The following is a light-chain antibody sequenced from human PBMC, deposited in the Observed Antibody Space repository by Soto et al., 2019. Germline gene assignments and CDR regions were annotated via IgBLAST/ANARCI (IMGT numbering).Light chain of an antibody. CDR2: DVS. CDR3: SSYTSSSTPYV. J-gene: IGLJ1*01. CDR1: SSDVGGYNY. V-gene: IGLV2-14*01. Sequence: QSALTQPASVSGSPGQSITISCTGTSSDVGGYNYVSWYQQHPGKAPKLMIYDVSNRPSGVSNRFSGSKSGNTASLTTSGLQAEDEADYYCSSYTSSSTPYVFGTATKVTVL.